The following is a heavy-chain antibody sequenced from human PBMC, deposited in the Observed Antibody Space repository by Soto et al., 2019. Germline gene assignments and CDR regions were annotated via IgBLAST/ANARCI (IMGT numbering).Heavy chain of an antibody. J-gene: IGHJ4*02. Sequence: SETLSLTCTVSGGSISSGGYYWSWIRQPPGKGLEWIGYIYYSGSTYYNPSLKSRVTISVDTSKNQFSLKLSSVTAADTAVYYCARRWGRTFDYWGQGTLLTVS. CDR1: GGSISSGGYY. CDR2: IYYSGST. V-gene: IGHV4-30-4*01. D-gene: IGHD7-27*01. CDR3: ARRWGRTFDY.